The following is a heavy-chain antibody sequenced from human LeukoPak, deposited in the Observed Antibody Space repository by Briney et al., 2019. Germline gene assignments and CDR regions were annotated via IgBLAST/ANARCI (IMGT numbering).Heavy chain of an antibody. CDR3: AKDAGWPFDY. CDR1: GFTVSSNY. J-gene: IGHJ4*02. D-gene: IGHD6-19*01. V-gene: IGHV3-23*01. CDR2: TSGNGVKT. Sequence: GGSLRLSCAASGFTVSSNYMSWVRQAPGKGLEWVSATSGNGVKTYYADSVKGRFTISRDNSKNTLYLQMNSLRAEDTAVYYCAKDAGWPFDYWGQGTLVTVSS.